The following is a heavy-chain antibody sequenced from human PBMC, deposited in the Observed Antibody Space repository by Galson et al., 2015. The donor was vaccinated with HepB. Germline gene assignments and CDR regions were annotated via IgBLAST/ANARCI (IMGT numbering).Heavy chain of an antibody. J-gene: IGHJ3*02. D-gene: IGHD3-22*01. CDR2: ISGRGGTT. Sequence: SLRLSCAASGFSFSTYAMSWVRQAPGKGLEWVSSISGRGGTTYYADSVKGRFTISRDNSKNTLYLQMKSLRGEDTAVYYCAKDYYESTGPKGEDAFDIWGPGTMVTVSS. V-gene: IGHV3-23*01. CDR3: AKDYYESTGPKGEDAFDI. CDR1: GFSFSTYA.